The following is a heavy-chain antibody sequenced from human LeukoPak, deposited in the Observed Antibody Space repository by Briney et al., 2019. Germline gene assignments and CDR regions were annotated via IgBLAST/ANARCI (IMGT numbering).Heavy chain of an antibody. CDR3: VKYDTSGYMGGGVDY. D-gene: IGHD5-12*01. J-gene: IGHJ4*02. V-gene: IGHV3-23*01. CDR2: VSGSGGRGAT. CDR1: GFTFSNYV. Sequence: GGSLRLSCSGSGFTFSNYVMSWVRQAPGKGLEWVSCVSGSGGRGATYYTDSVKGRFTISRDNAKNTLYLQMNNLRIEDTAMYYCVKYDTSGYMGGGVDYWGQGTLVTVSS.